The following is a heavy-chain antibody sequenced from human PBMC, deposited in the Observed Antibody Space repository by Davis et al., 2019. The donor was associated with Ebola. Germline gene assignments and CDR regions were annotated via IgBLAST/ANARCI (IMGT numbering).Heavy chain of an antibody. CDR2: ISYDGSNK. Sequence: GESLKISCAASGLTFSSYGMHWVRQAPGKGLEWVAVISYDGSNKYYADSVKGRFTISRDNSKNTLYLQMNSLRAEDTAVYYCATALDYWGQGTLVTVSS. V-gene: IGHV3-30*03. CDR3: ATALDY. CDR1: GLTFSSYG. J-gene: IGHJ4*02.